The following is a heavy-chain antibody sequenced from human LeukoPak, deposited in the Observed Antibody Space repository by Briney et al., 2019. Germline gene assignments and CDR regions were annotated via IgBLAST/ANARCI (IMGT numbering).Heavy chain of an antibody. CDR2: ISGSCGST. V-gene: IGHV3-23*01. CDR1: GFTFSSYA. D-gene: IGHD6-19*01. CDR3: ARYLTGWSSAFDI. Sequence: GGSLRLSCSASGFTFSSYAMSWVRQAPGKGLEGVSAISGSCGSTYYADSVKGRLTISRDNSKHTLYLQMDSLRAEDTAVYYCARYLTGWSSAFDIWGQGTMVTVSS. J-gene: IGHJ3*02.